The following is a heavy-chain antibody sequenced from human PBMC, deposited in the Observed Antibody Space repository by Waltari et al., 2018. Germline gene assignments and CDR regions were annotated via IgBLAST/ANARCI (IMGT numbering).Heavy chain of an antibody. CDR1: GFTFSSYG. J-gene: IGHJ4*02. D-gene: IGHD2-15*01. V-gene: IGHV3-33*01. Sequence: QVQLVESGGGVVQPGRSLRLSCAASGFTFSSYGMHWVRQAPGKGLEWVAVIWYDGSNKNYADSVKGRFTISRDNSKNTLYLQMNSLRAEDTAVYYCAREGARVVASSFDYWGQGTLVTVSS. CDR3: AREGARVVASSFDY. CDR2: IWYDGSNK.